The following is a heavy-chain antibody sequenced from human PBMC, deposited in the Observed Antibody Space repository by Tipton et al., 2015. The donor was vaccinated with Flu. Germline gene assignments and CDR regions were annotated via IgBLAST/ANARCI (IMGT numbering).Heavy chain of an antibody. CDR2: IYYSGTT. CDR1: NGSINRAGSY. D-gene: IGHD4-17*01. Sequence: TLSLTCIVSNGSINRAGSYWHWIRQHPEKGLEWIGYIYYSGTTYYNPSLQSRVSISIDTSKNHFSLRLDSVTAADTAIYYCANLSDYGDDYWGQGTLVTVSS. CDR3: ANLSDYGDDY. V-gene: IGHV4-31*03. J-gene: IGHJ4*01.